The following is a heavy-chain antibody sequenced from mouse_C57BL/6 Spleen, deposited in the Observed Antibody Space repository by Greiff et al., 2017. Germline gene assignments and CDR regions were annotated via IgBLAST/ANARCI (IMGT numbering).Heavy chain of an antibody. V-gene: IGHV5-17*01. J-gene: IGHJ3*01. D-gene: IGHD1-1*01. CDR3: ARGYYGSSFAY. CDR2: ISSGSSTI. CDR1: GFTFSDYG. Sequence: EVMLVESGGGLVKPGGSLKLSCAASGFTFSDYGMHWVRQAPEKGLEWVAYISSGSSTIYYADTVKGRFTISRDNAKNTLFLQMTSLRSEDTAIYCCARGYYGSSFAYWGQGTLVTVSA.